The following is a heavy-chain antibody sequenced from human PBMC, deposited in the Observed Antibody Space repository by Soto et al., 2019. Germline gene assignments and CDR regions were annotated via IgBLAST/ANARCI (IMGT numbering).Heavy chain of an antibody. J-gene: IGHJ4*02. CDR1: GFTFSSYA. D-gene: IGHD3-10*01. Sequence: GWSLRLSCAASGFTFSSYAMSWVRQAPGKGLEWVSSISGSGGSTYYADSVKGRFTISRDNSKNTLYLQMNSLRAEDTAVYYCAKVEFGETTGGFDYWGQGTLVTVSS. CDR2: ISGSGGST. V-gene: IGHV3-23*01. CDR3: AKVEFGETTGGFDY.